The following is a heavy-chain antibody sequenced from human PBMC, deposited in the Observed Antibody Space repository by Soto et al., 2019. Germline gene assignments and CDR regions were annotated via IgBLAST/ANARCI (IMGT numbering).Heavy chain of an antibody. V-gene: IGHV1-69*12. CDR3: ASGIQLWLRRINNGYSG. CDR1: GGTFSTYA. J-gene: IGHJ4*02. Sequence: QVRLVQSGAEVKKPESSVKVSCKAPGGTFSTYAISWVRQAPGQGLEWMGGIIPMFGTANYAQRFQDRVTITADESTNRGYMELSSLRSEDTAVYFCASGIQLWLRRINNGYSGWGQGTLVTVSS. CDR2: IIPMFGTA. D-gene: IGHD5-18*01.